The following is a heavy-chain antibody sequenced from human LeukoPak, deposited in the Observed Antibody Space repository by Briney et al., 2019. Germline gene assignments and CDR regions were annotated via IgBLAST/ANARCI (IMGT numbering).Heavy chain of an antibody. D-gene: IGHD3-3*01. Sequence: QPGRSLRLSCAASGFTFSCYAMHWVRQAPGKGLEWVAVISYDGSNKYYADSVKGRFTISRDNSKNTLYLQMNSLRAEDTAVYYCARGSAIFGVVITPYYYYGMDVWGQGTTVTVSS. CDR2: ISYDGSNK. CDR3: ARGSAIFGVVITPYYYYGMDV. V-gene: IGHV3-30-3*01. J-gene: IGHJ6*02. CDR1: GFTFSCYA.